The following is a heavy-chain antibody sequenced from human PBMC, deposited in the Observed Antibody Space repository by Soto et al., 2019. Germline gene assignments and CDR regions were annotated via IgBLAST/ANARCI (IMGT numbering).Heavy chain of an antibody. CDR1: GFTFDDYA. D-gene: IGHD6-13*01. V-gene: IGHV3-9*01. Sequence: GGSLRLSCAASGFTFDDYAMHWVRQAPGKGLEWVSGISWNSGSIGYADSVKGRFTISRDNAKNSLYLQMSSLRAEDTALYFCAKSSTIAAAGYMGAFDIRGQGTMVTVSS. J-gene: IGHJ3*02. CDR3: AKSSTIAAAGYMGAFDI. CDR2: ISWNSGSI.